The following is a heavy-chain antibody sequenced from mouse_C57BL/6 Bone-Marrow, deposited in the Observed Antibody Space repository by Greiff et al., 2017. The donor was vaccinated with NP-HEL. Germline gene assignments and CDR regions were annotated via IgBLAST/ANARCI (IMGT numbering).Heavy chain of an antibody. V-gene: IGHV1-81*01. CDR2: IYPRSGNT. CDR3: ARGAWFAY. Sequence: VKLQESGAELARPGASVKLSCKASGYTFTSYGISWVKQRTGPGLALIGEIYPRSGNTYYNAQFKGQATLTADKSSSTAYMELRSLTAEDSAVYFCARGAWFAYGGQGTLVTVSA. CDR1: GYTFTSYG. J-gene: IGHJ3*01.